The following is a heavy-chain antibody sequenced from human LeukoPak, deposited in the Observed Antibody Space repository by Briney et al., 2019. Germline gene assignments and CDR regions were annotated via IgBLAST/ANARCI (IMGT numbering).Heavy chain of an antibody. D-gene: IGHD2-21*02. CDR3: ARDIGTAPGWFDS. CDR2: ISNDGARR. Sequence: WGSLRLSCAASGFTFRYYAMHWVRQAPGKGLEYVSTISNDGARRNYATSVKGRFSISRDNSKSPLYLQMGTLRAEDMAVYYCARDIGTAPGWFDSWGQGTLVTVSS. V-gene: IGHV3-64*01. J-gene: IGHJ5*01. CDR1: GFTFRYYA.